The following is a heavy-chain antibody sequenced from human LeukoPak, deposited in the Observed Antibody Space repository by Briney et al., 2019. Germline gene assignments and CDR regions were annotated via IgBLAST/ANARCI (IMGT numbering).Heavy chain of an antibody. J-gene: IGHJ6*03. CDR1: GFTFSDYY. CDR2: ISSSGSTI. V-gene: IGHV3-11*01. CDR3: ASPHYYYYMDV. Sequence: GGSLRLSCAASGFTFSDYYMSWIRQAPGKGLEGVSHISSSGSTIYYADSVKGRFTISRDNAKNSLYLQMNSLRAEDTAVYYCASPHYYYYMDVWGKGTTVTVSS.